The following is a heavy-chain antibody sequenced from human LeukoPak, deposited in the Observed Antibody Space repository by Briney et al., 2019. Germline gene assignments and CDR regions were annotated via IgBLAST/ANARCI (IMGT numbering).Heavy chain of an antibody. CDR3: ARVGYYDSSGYYPTSDAFDI. V-gene: IGHV4-59*08. CDR1: GGSISSYY. D-gene: IGHD3-22*01. Sequence: SETLSLTCTVSGGSISSYYWSWIRQPPGKGLEWIGYIYYSGSTNYNPSLKSRVTISVDTSKNQFSLKLSSVTAADTAVYYCARVGYYDSSGYYPTSDAFDIWGQGTMVTVSS. J-gene: IGHJ3*02. CDR2: IYYSGST.